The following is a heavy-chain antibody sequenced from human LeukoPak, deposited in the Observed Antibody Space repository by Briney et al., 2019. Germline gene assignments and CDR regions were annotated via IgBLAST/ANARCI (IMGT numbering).Heavy chain of an antibody. J-gene: IGHJ4*02. D-gene: IGHD3-22*01. V-gene: IGHV3-74*01. CDR1: GFRFSDYW. Sequence: PGGSLRLSCVVSGFRFSDYWMHWVRKAPGKGLVWVSGIKTDGSDRRYADFVTGRFTISRDNAKNTLFLQMNSLRAEDTAVYYCAKDLPASYYDSSGYWALDYWGQGTLVTVSS. CDR2: IKTDGSDR. CDR3: AKDLPASYYDSSGYWALDY.